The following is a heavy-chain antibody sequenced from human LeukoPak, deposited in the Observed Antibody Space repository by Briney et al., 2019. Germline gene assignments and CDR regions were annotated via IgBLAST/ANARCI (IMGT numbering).Heavy chain of an antibody. CDR1: GFTFSSYG. Sequence: PGRSLRLSCAASGFTFSSYGMHWVRQAPGKGLEWVAVISSDGSNKDYADSVKGRFTISRDNSKNTLSLQMNSLSAEDTAMYYCASRISVGYWGQGTLVTVSS. J-gene: IGHJ4*02. D-gene: IGHD2-15*01. CDR2: ISSDGSNK. CDR3: ASRISVGY. V-gene: IGHV3-30*03.